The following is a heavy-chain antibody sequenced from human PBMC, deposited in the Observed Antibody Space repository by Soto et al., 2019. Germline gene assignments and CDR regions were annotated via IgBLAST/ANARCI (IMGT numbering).Heavy chain of an antibody. D-gene: IGHD2-2*01. CDR2: LYYSGST. CDR3: ARGRFAVLEGYCSSTRCYIYFDH. CDR1: GGSISSGGYY. Sequence: TLSLTFSVSGGSISSGGYYWSWIRQHPGEGLEWIGYLYYSGSTYYNPSLQSRVRLSVDKSKNPFSLKLSSVTSAATARSYCARGRFAVLEGYCSSTRCYIYFDHWGQGTLVTVPQ. V-gene: IGHV4-31*03. J-gene: IGHJ4*02.